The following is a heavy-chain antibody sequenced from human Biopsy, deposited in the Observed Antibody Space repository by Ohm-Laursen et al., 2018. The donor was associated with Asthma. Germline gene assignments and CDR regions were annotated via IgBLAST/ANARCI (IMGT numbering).Heavy chain of an antibody. V-gene: IGHV1-69*13. J-gene: IGHJ4*02. Sequence: GASVKVSCKTLGGTFNTYVIGWVRQAPGQGLEWMGWINSVFGTTTYPQKFQDRVTITADDSTSTVYMELSSLRSEDTAVYYCARKAGSCISRTCYSLDFWGQGTLVTVSP. CDR2: INSVFGTT. D-gene: IGHD2-2*01. CDR1: GGTFNTYV. CDR3: ARKAGSCISRTCYSLDF.